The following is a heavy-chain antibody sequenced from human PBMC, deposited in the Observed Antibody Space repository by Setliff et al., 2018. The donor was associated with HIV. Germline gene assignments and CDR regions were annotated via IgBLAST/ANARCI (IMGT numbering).Heavy chain of an antibody. CDR3: VKPYTGYYYDGSVYDDF. V-gene: IGHV3-21*01. CDR2: ISSSSSYI. D-gene: IGHD3-22*01. J-gene: IGHJ4*02. CDR1: GFTFSSYS. Sequence: GGSLRLSCAASGFTFSSYSMNWVRQAPGKGLEWVSSISSSSSYIYYADSVKGRFTISRDNSKNTLYLQMSSLRPDDTAIYYCVKPYTGYYYDGSVYDDFWGQGTLVTVSS.